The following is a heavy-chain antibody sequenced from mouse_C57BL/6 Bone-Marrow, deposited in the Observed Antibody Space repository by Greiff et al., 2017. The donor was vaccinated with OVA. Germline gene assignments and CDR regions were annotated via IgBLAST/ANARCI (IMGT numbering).Heavy chain of an antibody. D-gene: IGHD1-1*01. J-gene: IGHJ4*01. CDR2: IHPNSGST. V-gene: IGHV1-64*01. CDR3: ARISTGAMDY. CDR1: GYTFTSYW. Sequence: QVQLQQPGAELVKPGASVKLSCKASGYTFTSYWMPWVKQRPGQGLEWIGMIHPNSGSTNYNEKFKSKATLTVDKSSSTAYMQLSSLTSEDSAVYYCARISTGAMDYWGQGTSVTVSS.